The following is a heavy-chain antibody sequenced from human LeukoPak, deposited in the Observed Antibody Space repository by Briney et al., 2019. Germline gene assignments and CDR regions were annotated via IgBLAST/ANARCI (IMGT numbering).Heavy chain of an antibody. CDR3: AREVLVYGLDV. J-gene: IGHJ6*01. CDR2: INPSSGVT. V-gene: IGHV1-2*02. Sequence: GASVKVSCKASGYDFTGHYIHWVRQAPGQGLEWMGWINPSSGVTIYTKKFQGRITITRDTAISTAYMELRRLKSDDTAVYYCAREVLVYGLDVWGNGTTVIVSA. CDR1: GYDFTGHY. D-gene: IGHD3-3*02.